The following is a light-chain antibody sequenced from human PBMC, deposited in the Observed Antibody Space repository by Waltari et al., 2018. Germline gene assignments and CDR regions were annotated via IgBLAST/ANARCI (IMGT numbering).Light chain of an antibody. J-gene: IGLJ3*02. V-gene: IGLV1-44*01. CDR2: RNN. Sequence: QTVLTQPPSASGTPGQRVTISCSGSSSNIGSNLVNWYQQLPGTAPKLLVYRNNQRPSWVPVRFSGSKSGTSASLAISGLQSEDEADYYCAAWDDSLSGKVFGGGTKLTVL. CDR3: AAWDDSLSGKV. CDR1: SSNIGSNL.